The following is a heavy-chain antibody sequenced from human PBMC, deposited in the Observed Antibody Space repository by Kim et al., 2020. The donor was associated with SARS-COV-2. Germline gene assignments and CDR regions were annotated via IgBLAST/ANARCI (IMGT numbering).Heavy chain of an antibody. CDR1: GFTFSTYG. CDR3: AKALLRGVNYYYYGMDV. CDR2: ISYDGSNE. J-gene: IGHJ6*01. D-gene: IGHD3-10*01. Sequence: GGSLRLSCAASGFTFSTYGIYWVRQAPGKGLEWVALISYDGSNEYYADSVKGRFTISRDNSKNTLYLQMNSLRAEDTALFYCAKALLRGVNYYYYGMDV. V-gene: IGHV3-30*18.